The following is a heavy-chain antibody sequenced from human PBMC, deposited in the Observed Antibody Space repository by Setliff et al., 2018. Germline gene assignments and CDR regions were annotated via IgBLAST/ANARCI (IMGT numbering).Heavy chain of an antibody. CDR3: ARINFYVSSGYYYAPDY. J-gene: IGHJ4*02. V-gene: IGHV1-18*01. Sequence: ASVKVSCKASGYTFSNYGITWVRQAPGQGLEWMGWISAHTGNTKYTQNLQGRVTMTTDTSTSTAYLELRSLTSDDTAIYYCARINFYVSSGYYYAPDYWGPGTLVTVSS. CDR1: GYTFSNYG. CDR2: ISAHTGNT. D-gene: IGHD3-22*01.